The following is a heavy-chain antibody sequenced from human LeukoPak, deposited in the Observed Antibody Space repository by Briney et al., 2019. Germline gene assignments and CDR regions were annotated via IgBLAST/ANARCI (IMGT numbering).Heavy chain of an antibody. J-gene: IGHJ6*02. CDR3: ARGGRIQLWSLDV. Sequence: GSLRLSCAASGFTFSSYAMSWVRQAPGKGLEWVSVIYSGGSTYYADSVKGRFTISRDNSKNTLYLQMNGLRAEDTAVYYCARGGRIQLWSLDVWGQGTTVTVSS. V-gene: IGHV3-66*01. CDR1: GFTFSSYA. CDR2: IYSGGST. D-gene: IGHD5-18*01.